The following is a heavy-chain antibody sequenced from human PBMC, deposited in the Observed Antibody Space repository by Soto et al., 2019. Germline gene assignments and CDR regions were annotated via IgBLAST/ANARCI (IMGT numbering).Heavy chain of an antibody. CDR3: ARAEDYDYWGGPPKYFDN. CDR1: GSTFRDST. CDR2: INLRSGGT. J-gene: IGHJ4*02. V-gene: IGHV1-2*02. Sequence: ASVKVSCKASGSTFRDSTMHWVRQAPRQGLEWMGWINLRSGGTYYAEKFQDRVTMTRDTSITTAYLELNGLSSDDTAMYYCARAEDYDYWGGPPKYFDNWGQGTQVTVSS. D-gene: IGHD3-3*01.